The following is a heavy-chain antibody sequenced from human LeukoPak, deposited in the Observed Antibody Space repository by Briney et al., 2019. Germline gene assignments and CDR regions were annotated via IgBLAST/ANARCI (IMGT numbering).Heavy chain of an antibody. CDR3: ARDREPYGDCFDY. V-gene: IGHV3-33*08. Sequence: PGRSLRLSCAASGFTFSSYAMHWVRQAPGKGLEWVAVIWYDGSNKYYGDSVKGRFTMSRDNSKNTLYPQMNSLRAEDTAVYYCARDREPYGDCFDYWGQGTLVTVSS. CDR2: IWYDGSNK. CDR1: GFTFSSYA. D-gene: IGHD4-17*01. J-gene: IGHJ4*02.